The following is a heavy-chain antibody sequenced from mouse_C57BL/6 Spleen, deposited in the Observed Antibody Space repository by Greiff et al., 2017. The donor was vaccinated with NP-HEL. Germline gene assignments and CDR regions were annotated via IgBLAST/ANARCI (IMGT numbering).Heavy chain of an antibody. CDR3: TRKEDYDGGFAY. V-gene: IGHV1-15*01. CDR1: GYTFTDYE. CDR2: IDPETGGT. D-gene: IGHD2-4*01. Sequence: VQLQQSGAELVRPGASVTLSCKASGYTFTDYEMHWVKQTPVHGLEWIGAIDPETGGTAYNQKFKGKAILTADKSSSTAYMELRSLTSEDSAVYYCTRKEDYDGGFAYWGQGTLVTVSA. J-gene: IGHJ3*01.